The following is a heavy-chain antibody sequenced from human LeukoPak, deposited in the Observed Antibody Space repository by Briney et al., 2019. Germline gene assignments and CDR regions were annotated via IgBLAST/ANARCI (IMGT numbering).Heavy chain of an antibody. CDR3: AKGALEWSYYFDY. V-gene: IGHV3-23*01. Sequence: GGSLRLSCAASGFTFSSYAMTWVRQAPGKGLECVSDISGSGGTTYYADSVKGRLTISRDNSKNTLYLQMSSLRAEDTAVYYCAKGALEWSYYFDYWGQGALVTVSS. D-gene: IGHD3-3*01. CDR1: GFTFSSYA. CDR2: ISGSGGTT. J-gene: IGHJ4*02.